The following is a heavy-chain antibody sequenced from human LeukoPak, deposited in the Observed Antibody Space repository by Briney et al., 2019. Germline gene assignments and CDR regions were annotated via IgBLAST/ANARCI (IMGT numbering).Heavy chain of an antibody. CDR2: IYYSGST. V-gene: IGHV4-39*01. CDR3: ARHLGDVVVVPAAKNWFDP. Sequence: PSETLSLTCTVSGGSISSSSYYWGWIRQPPGKGLEWIESIYYSGSTYYNPSLKSRVTISVDTSKNQFSLKLSSVTAADTAVYYCARHLGDVVVVPAAKNWFDPWGQGTLVTVSS. CDR1: GGSISSSSYY. J-gene: IGHJ5*02. D-gene: IGHD2-2*01.